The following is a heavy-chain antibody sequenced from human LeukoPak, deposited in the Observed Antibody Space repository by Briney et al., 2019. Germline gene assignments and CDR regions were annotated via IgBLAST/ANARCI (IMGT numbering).Heavy chain of an antibody. CDR1: GFTVSRNY. Sequence: GGSLRLSCAASGFTVSRNYMSWVRQAPGKGLEWVSVIYSGGSTYYADSVKGRFTISRDNSKNTLYLQMNSLRAEDAAVYYCASPYSSGWYSFDYWGQGTLVTVSS. CDR2: IYSGGST. CDR3: ASPYSSGWYSFDY. D-gene: IGHD6-19*01. J-gene: IGHJ4*02. V-gene: IGHV3-66*01.